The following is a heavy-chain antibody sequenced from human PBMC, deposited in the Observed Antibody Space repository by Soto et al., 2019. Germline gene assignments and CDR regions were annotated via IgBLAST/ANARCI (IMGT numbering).Heavy chain of an antibody. Sequence: ASLIGSCKETGGTFSSSAISWVRQAPGQGLEWMGGIIPIFGTANYAQKFQGRVTITADKSTSTAYMELSSLRSEDTAVYYCARSITMIVVAFDYWGELTLV. CDR1: GGTFSSSA. D-gene: IGHD3-22*01. V-gene: IGHV1-69*06. CDR3: ARSITMIVVAFDY. J-gene: IGHJ4*02. CDR2: IIPIFGTA.